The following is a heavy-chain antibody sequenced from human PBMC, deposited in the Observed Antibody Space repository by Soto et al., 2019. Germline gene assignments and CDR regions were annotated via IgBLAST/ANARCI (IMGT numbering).Heavy chain of an antibody. J-gene: IGHJ4*02. Sequence: GGSLRLSCAASGFTFDDYTMHWVRQAPGKGLEWVSLISWDGGSTYYADSVKGRFTISRDNSKNSLYLQMNSLRTEDTALYYCATAPRRDGYNCNYWGQGTLVTVSS. CDR1: GFTFDDYT. D-gene: IGHD5-12*01. CDR2: ISWDGGST. V-gene: IGHV3-43*01. CDR3: ATAPRRDGYNCNY.